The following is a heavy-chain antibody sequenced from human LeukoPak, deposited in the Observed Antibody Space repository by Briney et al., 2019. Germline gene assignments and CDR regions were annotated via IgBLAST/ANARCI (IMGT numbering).Heavy chain of an antibody. V-gene: IGHV1-69*04. Sequence: ASVKVSCKASGDTFSSYAITWVRQAPGQGLEWMGRIIPILGIANYAQKFQGRVTITADKSTSAAYMELSSLRSEDTAVYYCARGGFCGGGSCSANFDHWGQGTLVTVSS. D-gene: IGHD2-15*01. CDR1: GDTFSSYA. J-gene: IGHJ4*02. CDR2: IIPILGIA. CDR3: ARGGFCGGGSCSANFDH.